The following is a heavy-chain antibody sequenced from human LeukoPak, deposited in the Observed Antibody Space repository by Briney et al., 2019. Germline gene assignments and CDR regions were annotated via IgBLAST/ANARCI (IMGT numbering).Heavy chain of an antibody. D-gene: IGHD3-22*01. J-gene: IGHJ1*01. Sequence: SVKVSCKASGGTFSSYAISWVRQAPGQGLEWMGRIIPIFGTANYAQKFQGRVTITTDESTSTAYMELSSLRSEDTAVYYCAKDARGYYEVEYFQHWGQGTLVTVSS. CDR3: AKDARGYYEVEYFQH. CDR2: IIPIFGTA. V-gene: IGHV1-69*05. CDR1: GGTFSSYA.